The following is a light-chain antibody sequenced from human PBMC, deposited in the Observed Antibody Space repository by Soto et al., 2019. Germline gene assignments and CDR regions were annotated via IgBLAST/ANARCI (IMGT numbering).Light chain of an antibody. CDR2: DAS. J-gene: IGKJ1*01. Sequence: EIVLTQSPATLSLSPGERATLSCKASQSVSRYLAWYQQKPGQAPRLLIYDASNRATGIPARFSGSGSGTDFTLTVSSLQPEDFASYYCQQVNSYPRTCGQGTRWIS. CDR3: QQVNSYPRT. V-gene: IGKV3-11*01. CDR1: QSVSRY.